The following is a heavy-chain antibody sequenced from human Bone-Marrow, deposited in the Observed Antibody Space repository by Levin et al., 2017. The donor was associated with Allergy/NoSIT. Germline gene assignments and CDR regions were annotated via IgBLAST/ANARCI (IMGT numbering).Heavy chain of an antibody. J-gene: IGHJ6*02. V-gene: IGHV1-69*13. CDR1: GGAFSNYA. D-gene: IGHD5-24*01. Sequence: AASVKVSCKNSGGAFSNYAINWVRQAPGEGLEWMGGIIPIFRATNYAQKFRGRVTLTADEPTNTAYMELSSLGPQDTAVYYCARDIRRRHYNSWRDSYPQDGMDVWGQGTTVTVSS. CDR2: IIPIFRAT. CDR3: ARDIRRRHYNSWRDSYPQDGMDV.